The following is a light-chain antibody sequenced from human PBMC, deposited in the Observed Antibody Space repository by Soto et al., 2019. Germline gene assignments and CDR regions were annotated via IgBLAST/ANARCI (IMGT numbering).Light chain of an antibody. CDR3: GTWDFSLSAVV. CDR1: SSNIGNNY. Sequence: QSVLTQPPSVSAAPGQKVTISCSGSSSNIGNNYVSWYQQLPGTAPKLLIYDNNKRPSGIPDRFSGSKSGTSATLGITGLQTGDEADYYCGTWDFSLSAVVFGGGPKLTVL. CDR2: DNN. J-gene: IGLJ2*01. V-gene: IGLV1-51*01.